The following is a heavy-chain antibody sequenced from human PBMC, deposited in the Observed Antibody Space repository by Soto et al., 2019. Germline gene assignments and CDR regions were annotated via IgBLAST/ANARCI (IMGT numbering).Heavy chain of an antibody. Sequence: WGSLLLSCASSVFTFSIYAMSWVRQAPGKGLEWVSAISCSGGSTYYADSVKGRFTISRDNSKNTLYLQMNSLRAEDTAVYYCAKDPSIQLWSYGVDVWGQGTTVTVSS. J-gene: IGHJ6*01. CDR1: VFTFSIYA. CDR2: ISCSGGST. D-gene: IGHD5-18*01. CDR3: AKDPSIQLWSYGVDV. V-gene: IGHV3-23*01.